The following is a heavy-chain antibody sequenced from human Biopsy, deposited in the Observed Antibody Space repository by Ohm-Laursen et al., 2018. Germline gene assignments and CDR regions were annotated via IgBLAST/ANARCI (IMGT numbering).Heavy chain of an antibody. V-gene: IGHV4-59*08. CDR3: VRLNRRGNIIFFDY. J-gene: IGHJ4*02. Sequence: GTLSLTCTVSGGSITADFWTWIRQTPGERLEWIGYRFHSGSPMYNPSLKSRVTTSVDTSKSQFSLTLTSVTAADTAVYYCVRLNRRGNIIFFDYWGRGTLVTVSS. D-gene: IGHD3/OR15-3a*01. CDR2: RFHSGSP. CDR1: GGSITADF.